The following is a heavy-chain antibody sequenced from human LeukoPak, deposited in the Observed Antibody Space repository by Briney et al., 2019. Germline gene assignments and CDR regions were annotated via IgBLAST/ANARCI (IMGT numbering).Heavy chain of an antibody. CDR1: GFTFSDYN. Sequence: GGSLRLSCAASGFTFSDYNMRWIRQAPGKGLEWVSSISRSGSTKYYADSVKGRFTISRDNAENSLYLQMNSLRDEDTAVYYCARDPYSGGYGAYYYYYMAVWGKGTTVTVSS. V-gene: IGHV3-11*04. CDR2: ISRSGSTK. D-gene: IGHD6-19*01. CDR3: ARDPYSGGYGAYYYYYMAV. J-gene: IGHJ6*03.